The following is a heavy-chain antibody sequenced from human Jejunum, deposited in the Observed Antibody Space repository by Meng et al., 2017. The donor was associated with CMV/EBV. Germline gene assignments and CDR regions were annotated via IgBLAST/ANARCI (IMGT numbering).Heavy chain of an antibody. J-gene: IGHJ2*01. CDR1: FSPRTTGVG. CDR2: IYWNDDS. CDR3: AHYVDTARGGWYFDL. V-gene: IGHV2-5*01. Sequence: FSPRTTGVGGGWIRQPPGKALEWLALIYWNDDSRYSLSLKTRLTITKDTSRNQVLLTMTNMDPVDTGTYYCAHYVDTARGGWYFDLWGRGTLVTVSS. D-gene: IGHD5-18*01.